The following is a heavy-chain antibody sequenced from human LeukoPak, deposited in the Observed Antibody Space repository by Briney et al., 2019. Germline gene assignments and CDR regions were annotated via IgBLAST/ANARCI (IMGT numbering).Heavy chain of an antibody. CDR3: ARLHRAGWLEYYFDY. D-gene: IGHD6-19*01. CDR1: GGPMSHYY. J-gene: IGHJ4*02. CDR2: MYYSGST. Sequence: SETLSLTCTVSGGPMSHYYWSWIRQPPGKGLEWIGYMYYSGSTNYNPSLKSRVTISVDTSKNQFSLKLSSVTAAESTVFYCARLHRAGWLEYYFDYWGQGTLVTVSS. V-gene: IGHV4-59*01.